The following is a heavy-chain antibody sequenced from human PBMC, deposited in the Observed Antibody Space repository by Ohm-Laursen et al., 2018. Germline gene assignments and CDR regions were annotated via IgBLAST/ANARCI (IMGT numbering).Heavy chain of an antibody. CDR2: IYYSGST. J-gene: IGHJ4*02. CDR1: GGSISSYY. V-gene: IGHV4-59*08. CDR3: ARHFDY. Sequence: SETLSLTCTVSGGSISSYYWSWIRQPPGKGLEWIGYIYYSGSTSYNPSLTSRVTRSVDTSKNQFSLKLSSVTAADTAMYYCARHFDYWGQGTLVTVSS.